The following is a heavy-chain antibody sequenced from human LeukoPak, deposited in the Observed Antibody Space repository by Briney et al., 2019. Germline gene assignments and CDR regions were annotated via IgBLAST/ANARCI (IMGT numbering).Heavy chain of an antibody. Sequence: PGGSLRLSCAASGFTFSSYSMNWVRQAPGKGLEWVSSISSSSSYIYYADSVKGRFTISRDNAKNSLYLQMNSLRAEDTAVYYCARDPGITGTAEIDYWGQGTLVTVSS. V-gene: IGHV3-21*01. CDR3: ARDPGITGTAEIDY. J-gene: IGHJ4*02. D-gene: IGHD1-7*01. CDR2: ISSSSSYI. CDR1: GFTFSSYS.